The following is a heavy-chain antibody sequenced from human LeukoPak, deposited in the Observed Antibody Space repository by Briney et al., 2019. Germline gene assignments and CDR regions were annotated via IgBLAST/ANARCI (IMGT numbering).Heavy chain of an antibody. V-gene: IGHV3-11*01. CDR1: GFTLSDYY. Sequence: GGSLRLSCAASGFTLSDYYMSWIRQAPGKGLEWVSYISSSGSTIYYADSVKGRFTISRDNAKNSLYLQMNSLRAEDTAVYYCAREKWFGHEAFDIWGQGTMVTVSS. J-gene: IGHJ3*02. CDR3: AREKWFGHEAFDI. D-gene: IGHD3-10*01. CDR2: ISSSGSTI.